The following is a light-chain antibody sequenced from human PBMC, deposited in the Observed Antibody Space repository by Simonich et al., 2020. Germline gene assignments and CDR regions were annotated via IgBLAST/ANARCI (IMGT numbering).Light chain of an antibody. CDR2: DVS. CDR3: STWDYSLSAWV. Sequence: QSALTQPASVSGSPGQSITISCTGTSSDVGGYNYVSWYQQHPGKAPKLMIYDVSNRPSGVSNRFSGSKSGNTASLTISGLQAEDEADYYCSTWDYSLSAWVFGGGTKLTVL. J-gene: IGLJ3*02. V-gene: IGLV2-14*03. CDR1: SSDVGGYNY.